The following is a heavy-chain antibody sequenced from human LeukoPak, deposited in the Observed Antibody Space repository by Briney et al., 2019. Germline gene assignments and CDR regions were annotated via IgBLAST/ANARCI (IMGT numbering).Heavy chain of an antibody. J-gene: IGHJ4*02. V-gene: IGHV4-34*01. CDR2: INRSGST. Sequence: SETLSLTCAVYGGSFSGYYWSWIRQPPGKGLEWIGEINRSGSTNYNPSLKSRVTISVDTSKNQFSLKLSSVTAADTAVYYCARVGTYYYGSGSYYLDYWGQGTLVTVSS. D-gene: IGHD3-10*01. CDR1: GGSFSGYY. CDR3: ARVGTYYYGSGSYYLDY.